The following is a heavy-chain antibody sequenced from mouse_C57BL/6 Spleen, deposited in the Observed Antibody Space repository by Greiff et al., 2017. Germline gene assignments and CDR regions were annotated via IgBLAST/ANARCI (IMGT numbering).Heavy chain of an antibody. D-gene: IGHD1-1*01. CDR1: GFTFSDYG. CDR3: ARESYYYFDY. Sequence: EVMLVESGGGLVKPGGSLKLTCAASGFTFSDYGMHWVRQAPEKGLEWVAYISSGSSTIYYADTVKGSFTVSRENAKNTLVLQMSSLRSEDTAMYYCARESYYYFDYRGQGTTLTVFS. V-gene: IGHV5-17*01. CDR2: ISSGSSTI. J-gene: IGHJ2*01.